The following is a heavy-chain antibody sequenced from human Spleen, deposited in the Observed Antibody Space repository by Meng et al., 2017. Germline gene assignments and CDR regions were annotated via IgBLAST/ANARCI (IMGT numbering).Heavy chain of an antibody. CDR1: GASIKSGSYY. Sequence: SETLSLTCTVSGASIKSGSYYWNWIRQPAGKGLEWIGRIYTTGTTNYNPSLKSRVTTSVDTSKNQFSLNLTSVTAADTAVYYCAKLWGPGDFWSKGILVTVS. CDR3: AKLWGPGDF. J-gene: IGHJ4*02. V-gene: IGHV4-61*02. D-gene: IGHD2-21*01. CDR2: IYTTGTT.